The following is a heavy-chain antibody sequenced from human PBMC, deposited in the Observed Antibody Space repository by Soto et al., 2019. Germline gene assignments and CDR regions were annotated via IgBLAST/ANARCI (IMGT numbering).Heavy chain of an antibody. D-gene: IGHD6-19*01. CDR2: IFHSGDT. CDR3: AYSTGWYRHDV. Sequence: QVQLQESGPGLVKPSGTLSLTCAVSGDSISNSRWWTWVRQPPGKGLEWIGDIFHSGDTNYNPSLKSRVFISVDKSKTQFSLQVSSVTAADTTVYYCAYSTGWYRHDVWGQGTLVTVSS. J-gene: IGHJ3*01. CDR1: GDSISNSRW. V-gene: IGHV4-4*02.